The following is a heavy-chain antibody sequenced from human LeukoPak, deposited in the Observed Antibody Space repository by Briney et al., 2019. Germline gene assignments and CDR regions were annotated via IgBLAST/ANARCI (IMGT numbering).Heavy chain of an antibody. J-gene: IGHJ5*02. CDR2: IHYTGST. V-gene: IGHV4-59*01. CDR1: GGSISSYY. CDR3: AGYSSTHFNWVDP. D-gene: IGHD2-21*01. Sequence: SETLSLTCTVSGGSISSYYWTWIRQPPGKGLDWIGYIHYTGSTNYHPSLKSRVTMSIDTSKNQFSLKLTSATAADTAFYYCAGYSSTHFNWVDPWGRGTLVTVSS.